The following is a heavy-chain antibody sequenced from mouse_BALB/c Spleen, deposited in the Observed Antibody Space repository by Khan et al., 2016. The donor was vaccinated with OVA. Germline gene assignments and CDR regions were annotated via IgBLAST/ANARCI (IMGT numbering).Heavy chain of an antibody. D-gene: IGHD2-14*01. Sequence: QVQLKQSGPGLVAPSQSLSITCTVSGFSLTSYGVHWVRQPPGKGLEWLGVIWAGGSTNYNSALMSRLSISKDNSKSQVFLKRNSLQTDDTAMYDCARGDYRYDGIYYYAMDYWGQGTSVTVSS. CDR3: ARGDYRYDGIYYYAMDY. CDR2: IWAGGST. J-gene: IGHJ4*01. CDR1: GFSLTSYG. V-gene: IGHV2-9*02.